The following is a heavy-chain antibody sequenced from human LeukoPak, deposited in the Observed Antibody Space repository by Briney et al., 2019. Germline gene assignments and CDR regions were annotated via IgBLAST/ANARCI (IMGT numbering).Heavy chain of an antibody. CDR2: IYTSGST. D-gene: IGHD6-19*01. J-gene: IGHJ6*03. V-gene: IGHV4-4*07. CDR1: GGSISSYY. Sequence: SSETLSLTCTVSGGSISSYYWSWIRQPAGKGLEWIGRIYTSGSTNYNPSLKSRVTMSVDTSKNQFSLKLSSVTAADTAVYYCARGRIAVAGTDYYYYMDVWGKGTTVTISS. CDR3: ARGRIAVAGTDYYYYMDV.